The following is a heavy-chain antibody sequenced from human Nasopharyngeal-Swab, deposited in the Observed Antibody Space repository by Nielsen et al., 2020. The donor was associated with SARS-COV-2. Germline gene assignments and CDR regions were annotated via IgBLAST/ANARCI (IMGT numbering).Heavy chain of an antibody. D-gene: IGHD5-24*01. CDR3: ARVLDGYNGFDY. Sequence: GESLKISCAASGFSFSIYAMSWVRQAPGKGLEWVSIIYPGGSTYYADSVKGRFTISRDSSRNTLYLQMNSLTAEDTAVYYCARVLDGYNGFDYWGQGTLVTVSS. CDR2: IYPGGST. J-gene: IGHJ4*02. V-gene: IGHV3-53*01. CDR1: GFSFSIYA.